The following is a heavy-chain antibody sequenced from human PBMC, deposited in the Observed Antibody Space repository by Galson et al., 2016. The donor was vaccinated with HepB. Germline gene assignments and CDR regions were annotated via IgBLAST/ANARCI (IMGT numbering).Heavy chain of an antibody. CDR3: TKDTRPRMAPRSDSICGMDV. Sequence: SLRPSCAASGFTFGDYAMHWVRQAPGKGLEWVSGISWNSGSIDYADSVKGRFTISRDNAKNSLYLQMNSLRTEDTALYYCTKDTRPRMAPRSDSICGMDVWGQGTTVTVSS. V-gene: IGHV3-9*01. CDR1: GFTFGDYA. D-gene: IGHD4-11*01. CDR2: ISWNSGSI. J-gene: IGHJ6*02.